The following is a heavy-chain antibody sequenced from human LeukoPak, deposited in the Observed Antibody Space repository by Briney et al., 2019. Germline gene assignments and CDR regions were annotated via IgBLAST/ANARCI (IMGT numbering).Heavy chain of an antibody. V-gene: IGHV3-33*06. J-gene: IGHJ4*02. CDR1: GFTFSSYG. CDR3: AKDWAIFGVVTDLFDY. CDR2: ISYDGSNK. Sequence: GGSLRLSCAASGFTFSSYGMHWVRQAPGRGLEWVAVISYDGSNKYYADSVKGRFTISRDNSKNTLYLQMNSLRAEDTAVYFCAKDWAIFGVVTDLFDYWGQGTLVTVSS. D-gene: IGHD3-3*01.